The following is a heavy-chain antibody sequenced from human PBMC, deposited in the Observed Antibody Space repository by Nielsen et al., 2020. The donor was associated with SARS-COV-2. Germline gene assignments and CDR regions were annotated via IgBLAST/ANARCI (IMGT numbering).Heavy chain of an antibody. CDR2: ISGSGGST. CDR1: GFTFSSYA. J-gene: IGHJ4*02. V-gene: IGHV3-23*01. CDR3: AKRLRFLEWLPNPYDY. D-gene: IGHD3-3*01. Sequence: GGSLRLSCAASGFTFSSYAMSWVRQAPGKGLEWVSAISGSGGSTYYADSVKGRFTISRDNSKNTLYLQMNSLRAEDTAVYYCAKRLRFLEWLPNPYDYWGQGTLVTVSS.